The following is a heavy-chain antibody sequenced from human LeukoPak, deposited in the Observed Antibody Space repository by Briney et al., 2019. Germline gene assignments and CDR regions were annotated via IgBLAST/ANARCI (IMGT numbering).Heavy chain of an antibody. J-gene: IGHJ6*03. CDR1: GGSISNGGYY. D-gene: IGHD2-15*01. CDR2: IYHSGHT. V-gene: IGHV4-31*03. Sequence: SETLSLTCTVSGGSISNGGYYWSWIRQLPGTGLECIGSIYHSGHTYYNPSLRSRVTMQLDTSKKQFSLRLSSVTAADTAVYYCARLLYYDFYMDVWGKGATATVSS. CDR3: ARLLYYDFYMDV.